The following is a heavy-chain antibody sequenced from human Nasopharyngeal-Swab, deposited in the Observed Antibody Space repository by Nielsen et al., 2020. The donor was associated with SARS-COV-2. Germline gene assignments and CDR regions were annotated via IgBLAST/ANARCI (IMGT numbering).Heavy chain of an antibody. CDR3: AKELDFWSGWIGY. J-gene: IGHJ4*02. D-gene: IGHD3-3*01. CDR1: GFTFSSYA. CDR2: ISGSGDTT. Sequence: GGSLRLSCAASGFTFSSYAMSWVRQAPGKGLDWVSIISGSGDTTYYADSVKGRFTISRDNSKNTVFLQMNSLRAEDTAIYYCAKELDFWSGWIGYWGQGTLVTVSS. V-gene: IGHV3-23*01.